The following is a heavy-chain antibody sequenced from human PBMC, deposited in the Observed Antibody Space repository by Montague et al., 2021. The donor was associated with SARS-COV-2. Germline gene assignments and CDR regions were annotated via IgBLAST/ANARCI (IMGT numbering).Heavy chain of an antibody. Sequence: SLRLSCAASGFSFSSFSMHWVRQAPGKGLESLAVVSTDVNEKYYSGSVRGRFTISRDNSKNTLSLQVNSLRVEDTAVYYCVREPGMNGLDIWGQGTRVTVSS. CDR1: GFSFSSFS. V-gene: IGHV3-30*04. D-gene: IGHD2-8*01. J-gene: IGHJ3*02. CDR3: VREPGMNGLDI. CDR2: VSTDVNEK.